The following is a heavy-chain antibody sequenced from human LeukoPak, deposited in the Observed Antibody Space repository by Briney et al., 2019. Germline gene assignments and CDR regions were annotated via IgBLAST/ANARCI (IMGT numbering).Heavy chain of an antibody. V-gene: IGHV3-21*01. Sequence: GGSLRLSCAASGFSFSSYNMDWVRQAPGKGLEWVSSISSSSSYIYYADSVKGRFTISRDNAKNSVYLQMNSLGVEDTAIYYCARDSGWTFDPWGQGTLVTVSS. D-gene: IGHD6-19*01. CDR3: ARDSGWTFDP. J-gene: IGHJ5*02. CDR2: ISSSSSYI. CDR1: GFSFSSYN.